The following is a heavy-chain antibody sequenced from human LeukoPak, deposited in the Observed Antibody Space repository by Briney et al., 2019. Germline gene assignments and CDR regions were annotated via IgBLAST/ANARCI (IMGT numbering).Heavy chain of an antibody. D-gene: IGHD6-13*01. CDR3: ARVPQGSSWPYYFDY. J-gene: IGHJ4*02. V-gene: IGHV1-69*04. Sequence: GSSVQISCKASGGPFISYVLSWVRQAPGQGLEWMGRIIPLLGVTNYAQRFQGRVRITADRSTTTAYMELSSLRSEDTAVYYCARVPQGSSWPYYFDYWGQGTLVTVSS. CDR1: GGPFISYV. CDR2: IIPLLGVT.